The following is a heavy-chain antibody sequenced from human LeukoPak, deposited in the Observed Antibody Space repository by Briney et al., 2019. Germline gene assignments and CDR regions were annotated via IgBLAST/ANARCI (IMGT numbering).Heavy chain of an antibody. J-gene: IGHJ4*02. CDR3: ARVSGGRTEYFDS. Sequence: GGSLRLSRAASGFTLSSYSMNWVRQAPGMGLQWVSYITGSSRLIYYADSVKGRFTISRDNAKTSLYLQMNSMRAEDTAVYYCARVSGGRTEYFDSWGQGTLVTVSS. CDR2: ITGSSRLI. CDR1: GFTLSSYS. V-gene: IGHV3-48*04. D-gene: IGHD1/OR15-1a*01.